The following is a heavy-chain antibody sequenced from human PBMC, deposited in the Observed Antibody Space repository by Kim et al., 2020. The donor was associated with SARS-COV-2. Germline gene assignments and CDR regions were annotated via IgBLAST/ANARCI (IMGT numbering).Heavy chain of an antibody. D-gene: IGHD4-17*01. CDR1: GFTFSGSA. J-gene: IGHJ4*02. CDR2: IRSKANSYAT. CDR3: TSRLLGFDY. Sequence: GGSLRLSCAASGFTFSGSAMHWVRQASGKGLEWVGRIRSKANSYATAYAASVKGRFTISRDDSKNTAYLQMNSLKTEDTAVYYCTSRLLGFDYWGQGTLVTVSS. V-gene: IGHV3-73*01.